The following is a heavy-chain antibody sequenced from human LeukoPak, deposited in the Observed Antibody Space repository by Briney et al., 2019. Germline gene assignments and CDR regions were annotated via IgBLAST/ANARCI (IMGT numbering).Heavy chain of an antibody. D-gene: IGHD5-12*01. Sequence: SETLSLTCTVSGGSISSYYWSWIRQPPGKGLEWIGYIYYSGSTNYNPSLKSRVTISVDTSKNQFSLKLSSVTAADTAVYYCARQRGYSGYDLGIFYGMDVWGQGTTVTVSS. J-gene: IGHJ6*02. CDR1: GGSISSYY. CDR3: ARQRGYSGYDLGIFYGMDV. CDR2: IYYSGST. V-gene: IGHV4-59*08.